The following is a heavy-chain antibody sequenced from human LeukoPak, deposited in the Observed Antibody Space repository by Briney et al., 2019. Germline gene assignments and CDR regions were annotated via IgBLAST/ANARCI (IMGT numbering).Heavy chain of an antibody. Sequence: SETLSLTCAVYGGSFSGYFWSWIRQPPGKGLEWLGEINHSGRTNYNPSLKSRVTITEDTSKKQISLKLSPVTAADTAVYYCARGGYPFDYWGQGTLVTVSS. CDR3: ARGGYPFDY. V-gene: IGHV4-34*01. D-gene: IGHD5-12*01. CDR2: INHSGRT. J-gene: IGHJ4*02. CDR1: GGSFSGYF.